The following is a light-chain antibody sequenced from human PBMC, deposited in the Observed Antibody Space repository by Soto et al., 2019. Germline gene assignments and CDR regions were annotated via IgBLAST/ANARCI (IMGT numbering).Light chain of an antibody. V-gene: IGLV2-8*01. CDR3: SSYAGNNNVM. CDR1: SSDVGGYNY. CDR2: EFT. Sequence: QSVLTQPASVSGSPGQSITISCTGTSSDVGGYNYVSWYQQHPGKAPKLMIYEFTKRPSGVPDRFSGSKSGNTASLTVSGLQAEDEADYYCSSYAGNNNVMFGGGTKLTVL. J-gene: IGLJ3*02.